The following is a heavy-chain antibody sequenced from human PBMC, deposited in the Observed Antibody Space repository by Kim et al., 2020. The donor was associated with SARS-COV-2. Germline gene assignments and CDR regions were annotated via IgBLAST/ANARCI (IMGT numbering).Heavy chain of an antibody. D-gene: IGHD1-26*01. CDR1: GYSFTTSW. CDR3: ARHGNFDY. V-gene: IGHV5-10-1*01. J-gene: IGHJ4*02. CDR2: IDPSDSYT. Sequence: GESLKISCKASGYSFTTSWIAWVRQLPGKGLEWMGRIDPSDSYTIYSPPFQGHVTISADISSSTAYLHLKASDTAIYYCARHGNFDYWGQGTLLTVSS.